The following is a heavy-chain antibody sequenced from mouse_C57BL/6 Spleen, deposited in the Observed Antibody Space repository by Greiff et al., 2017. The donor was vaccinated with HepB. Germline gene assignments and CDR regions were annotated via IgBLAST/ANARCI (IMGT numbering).Heavy chain of an antibody. J-gene: IGHJ4*01. D-gene: IGHD2-5*01. CDR2: INPNNGGT. CDR1: GYTFTDYN. V-gene: IGHV1-22*01. Sequence: EVQLQQSGPELVKPGASVKMSCKASGYTFTDYNMHWVKQSHGKSLEWIGYINPNNGGTSYNQKFKGKATLTVNKSSSTAYMELRSLTSEDSAVYYCASLNYYSNYGYAMDYWGQGTSVTVSS. CDR3: ASLNYYSNYGYAMDY.